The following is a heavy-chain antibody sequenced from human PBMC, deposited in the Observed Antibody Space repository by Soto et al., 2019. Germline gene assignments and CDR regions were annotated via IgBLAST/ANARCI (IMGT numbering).Heavy chain of an antibody. CDR1: GASISDYY. Sequence: QVQLQESGPGLVKPSETLSLTCTVSGASISDYYWSWIRQPAGKGLECIGRIYASGNTNYNPSLKSRVTMSVDTSKNQFSLTLNSVTAAVTAVYYCARESRSALGTVEHWGRGTLVTVSS. CDR3: ARESRSALGTVEH. D-gene: IGHD6-13*01. CDR2: IYASGNT. V-gene: IGHV4-4*07. J-gene: IGHJ4*02.